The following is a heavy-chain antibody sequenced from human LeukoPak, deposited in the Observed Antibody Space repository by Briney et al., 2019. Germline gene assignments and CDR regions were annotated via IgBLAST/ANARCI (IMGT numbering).Heavy chain of an antibody. J-gene: IGHJ4*02. CDR1: GFTFSTYA. CDR2: ISGDAGST. V-gene: IGHV3-23*01. CDR3: TTNYYGSGSYQSNFDY. D-gene: IGHD3-10*01. Sequence: PGGSLRLSCAASGFTFSTYATSWVRQAPGKGLEWVSAISGDAGSTYYADSVKGRFTISRDNSKNTLYLQMNSLKTEDTAVYYCTTNYYGSGSYQSNFDYWGQGTLVTVSS.